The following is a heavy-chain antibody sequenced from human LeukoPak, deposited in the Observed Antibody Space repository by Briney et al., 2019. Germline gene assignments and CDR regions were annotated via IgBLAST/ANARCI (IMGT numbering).Heavy chain of an antibody. D-gene: IGHD4-23*01. Sequence: GGSLRLSCAASGFTFSNYAMSWVRQAPGKGLEWVSAISGSGGSTNYADSVKGRFTISRDNSKNTLYLQMNSLRAEGTAVYYCSKEKTTVLNPGVDYWGQGTLVTVSS. CDR2: ISGSGGST. V-gene: IGHV3-23*01. CDR1: GFTFSNYA. J-gene: IGHJ4*02. CDR3: SKEKTTVLNPGVDY.